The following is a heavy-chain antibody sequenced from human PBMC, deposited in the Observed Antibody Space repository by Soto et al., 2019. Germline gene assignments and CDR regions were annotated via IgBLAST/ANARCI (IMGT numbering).Heavy chain of an antibody. CDR3: VRDYYGDYLFDY. D-gene: IGHD4-17*01. Sequence: GGSLRLSWAASGFTCSNYAVHWVRRAPGKGLEWVALISYNGDSEHYADSVRGRFTISRDNAKNTLYLQMNSLRAEDTAVYYCVRDYYGDYLFDYWGQGTLVTVSS. J-gene: IGHJ4*02. CDR1: GFTCSNYA. CDR2: ISYNGDSE. V-gene: IGHV3-30*14.